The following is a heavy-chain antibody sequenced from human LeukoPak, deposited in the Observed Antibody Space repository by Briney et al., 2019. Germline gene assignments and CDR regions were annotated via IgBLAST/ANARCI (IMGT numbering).Heavy chain of an antibody. CDR2: ISSSSSYI. Sequence: GGSLRLSCAASGFTFSSYEMNWVRQAPGKGLEWVSSISSSSSYIYYADSVKGRFTISRDNAKNSLYLQMNSLRAEDTAVYYCAREHYDSAFDIWGQGTMVTVSS. J-gene: IGHJ3*02. CDR1: GFTFSSYE. D-gene: IGHD3-22*01. V-gene: IGHV3-21*01. CDR3: AREHYDSAFDI.